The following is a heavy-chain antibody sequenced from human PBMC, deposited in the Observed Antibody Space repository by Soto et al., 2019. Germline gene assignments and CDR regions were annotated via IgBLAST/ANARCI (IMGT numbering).Heavy chain of an antibody. V-gene: IGHV3-48*01. CDR3: AALDIVVVPAAIDYYYYYMDV. Sequence: EVQLVESGGGLVQPGGSLRLSCAASGFTFSSYSMNWVRQAPGKGLEWVSYISSSSSTIYYADSVKGRFTISRDNAKNSLYLQMNSLRAEDTAVYYCAALDIVVVPAAIDYYYYYMDVWGKGTTVTVSS. CDR1: GFTFSSYS. CDR2: ISSSSSTI. D-gene: IGHD2-2*01. J-gene: IGHJ6*03.